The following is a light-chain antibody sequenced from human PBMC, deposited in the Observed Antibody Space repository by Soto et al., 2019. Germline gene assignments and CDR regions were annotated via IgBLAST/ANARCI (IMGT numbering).Light chain of an antibody. CDR2: GAS. CDR3: QHYGSSPLFT. CDR1: QTVTNNY. J-gene: IGKJ3*01. Sequence: EIVLTQSPGTLSLSPGERATLSCRASQTVTNNYLAWYQQKPGQAPRLLIYGASSRATGIPDRFGGSGSGTDFPLTISRLEPEDFAVYFCQHYGSSPLFTFGPGTKVDIK. V-gene: IGKV3-20*01.